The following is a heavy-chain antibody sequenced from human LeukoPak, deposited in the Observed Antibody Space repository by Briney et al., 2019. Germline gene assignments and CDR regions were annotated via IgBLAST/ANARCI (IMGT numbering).Heavy chain of an antibody. Sequence: PSETLSLTCTVSGGSISSYYWSWIRQPPGKGLEWIGYIYTSGSTNYNPSLKSRVTISVDTSKNQFSLKLSSVTAADTAVYYCAREAEFSWFDPWGQGTLVTVSS. J-gene: IGHJ5*02. V-gene: IGHV4-59*01. CDR1: GGSISSYY. CDR3: AREAEFSWFDP. D-gene: IGHD3-10*01. CDR2: IYTSGST.